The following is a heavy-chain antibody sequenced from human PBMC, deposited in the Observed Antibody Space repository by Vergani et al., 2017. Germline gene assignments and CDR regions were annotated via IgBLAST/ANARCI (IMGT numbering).Heavy chain of an antibody. D-gene: IGHD3-3*01. CDR2: IYTSGST. CDR3: AREQITIFGVVITTDAFDI. V-gene: IGHV4-4*07. Sequence: QVQLQESGPGLVKPSETLSLTCTVSGGSISSYYWSWIRQPAGKGLEWIGRIYTSGSTNYNPSLKSRVTMSVDTSKNQFSLKLSSVTAADTAVYYCAREQITIFGVVITTDAFDIWGQGTMVTVPS. J-gene: IGHJ3*02. CDR1: GGSISSYY.